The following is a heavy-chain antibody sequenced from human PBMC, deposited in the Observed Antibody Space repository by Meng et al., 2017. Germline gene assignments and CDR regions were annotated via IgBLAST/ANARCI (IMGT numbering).Heavy chain of an antibody. CDR3: ARSSGYLDY. D-gene: IGHD6-19*01. J-gene: IGHJ4*02. CDR2: ISYDGSNK. Sequence: HVVLVVLGGGVVQPGRCLIISCAAYGFSFSSYAMHWVRQAAGKGLEWVVVISYDGSNKYYADSVTGRFTISRDNSKNTLYLQMIRLRAEDTAVYYCARSSGYLDYWGQGTLVTVSS. CDR1: GFSFSSYA. V-gene: IGHV3-30*01.